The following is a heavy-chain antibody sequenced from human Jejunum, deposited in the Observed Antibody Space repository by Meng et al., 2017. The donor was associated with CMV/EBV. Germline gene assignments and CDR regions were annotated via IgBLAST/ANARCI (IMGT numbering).Heavy chain of an antibody. CDR2: INPKNGDT. J-gene: IGHJ4*02. CDR1: GYTFTGYQ. D-gene: IGHD1-26*01. V-gene: IGHV1-2*06. CDR3: ATTYSGRYETS. Sequence: QVQLVQSGAEVKKPGASVKVSCKASGYTFTGYQMHWVRQAPGQGLKWVGRINPKNGDTKYAEMFQGRVTTTSDTSITTAYMEVSRPRIYDSALYYCATTYSGRYETSWGQGTLVTVSS.